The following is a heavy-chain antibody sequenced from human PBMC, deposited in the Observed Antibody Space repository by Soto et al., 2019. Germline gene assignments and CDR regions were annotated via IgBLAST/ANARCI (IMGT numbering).Heavy chain of an antibody. Sequence: SETLSLTCTVSGGSINSGDYYWSWIRQHPGKGLEWIGHIYYSGSTCYNPSLKSRVTISVDTSRNQFSLKLSSVTAADTAVYHCARSHGSGSYSPDYWGQGTLVTVSS. J-gene: IGHJ4*02. CDR3: ARSHGSGSYSPDY. CDR2: IYYSGST. V-gene: IGHV4-31*03. D-gene: IGHD3-10*01. CDR1: GGSINSGDYY.